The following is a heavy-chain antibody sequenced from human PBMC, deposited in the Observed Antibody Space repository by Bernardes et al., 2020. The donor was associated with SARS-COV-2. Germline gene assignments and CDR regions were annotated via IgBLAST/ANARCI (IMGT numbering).Heavy chain of an antibody. D-gene: IGHD1-26*01. Sequence: SETLSLTCTVSGGSISSYYWSWIRQPPGKGLEWIGYIYYSGSTNYNPSLKSRVTISVDTSKNQFSLKLSSVTAADTAVYYCARSGHLRFDTNRYYYYGMDVWGQGTTVTVSS. CDR3: ARSGHLRFDTNRYYYYGMDV. CDR2: IYYSGST. V-gene: IGHV4-59*01. CDR1: GGSISSYY. J-gene: IGHJ6*02.